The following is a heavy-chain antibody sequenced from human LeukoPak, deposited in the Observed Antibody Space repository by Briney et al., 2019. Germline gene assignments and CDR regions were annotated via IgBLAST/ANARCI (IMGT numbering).Heavy chain of an antibody. CDR2: IYYTGNT. CDR1: GGSITTYY. J-gene: IGHJ4*02. D-gene: IGHD2-21*02. CDR3: ASGSVVTALDQ. V-gene: IGHV4-59*01. Sequence: SESLSLTCAVSGGSITTYYWTWIRQPPGQALEWIGYIYYTGNTKYSPSLESRVTMSIDTSKNEFSLKIYSVNAADTAVYFCASGSVVTALDQWGQGTLVIVSS.